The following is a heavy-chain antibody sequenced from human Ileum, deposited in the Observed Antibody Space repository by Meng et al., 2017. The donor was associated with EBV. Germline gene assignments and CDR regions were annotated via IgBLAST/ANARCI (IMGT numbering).Heavy chain of an antibody. V-gene: IGHV4-39*01. Sequence: LQLQESGPGLVKPSATLSLTCTVSGASISSSDYYWGWIRQPPGKGLEWIGSLYFSGSTYSNPSLESRVTISVDTSNNQFSLKLSSVTAADTAVYYCARRGYSSGWYAYDYWGQGTLVTVSS. CDR3: ARRGYSSGWYAYDY. CDR1: GASISSSDYY. D-gene: IGHD6-19*01. CDR2: LYFSGST. J-gene: IGHJ4*02.